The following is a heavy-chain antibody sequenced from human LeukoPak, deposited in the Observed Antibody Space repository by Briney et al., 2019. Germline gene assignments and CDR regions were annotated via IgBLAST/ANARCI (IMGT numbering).Heavy chain of an antibody. J-gene: IGHJ4*02. Sequence: GGSPRLSCAASGFTFSSYSMNWVRQAPGKGLEWVSSISSSSSYIYYADSVKGRFTISRDNAKNSLYLQMNSLRAEDTAVYYCAIAVAGTAGYWGQGTLVTVSS. CDR3: AIAVAGTAGY. CDR1: GFTFSSYS. V-gene: IGHV3-21*01. D-gene: IGHD6-19*01. CDR2: ISSSSSYI.